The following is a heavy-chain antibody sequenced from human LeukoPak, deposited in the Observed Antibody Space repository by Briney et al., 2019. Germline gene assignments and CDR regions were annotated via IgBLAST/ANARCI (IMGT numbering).Heavy chain of an antibody. CDR1: GGSISSFS. V-gene: IGHV4-4*07. CDR3: AREVSLISSIGDWFDP. CDR2: MYTSGST. J-gene: IGHJ5*02. D-gene: IGHD6-6*01. Sequence: SETLSLTCTVSGGSISSFSWNWIRQPPEKGLEWIARMYTSGSTNYNPSLKSRVTMSVDTSKNQFSLKVNSVTAADTAVYYCAREVSLISSIGDWFDPWGQGILVSVSS.